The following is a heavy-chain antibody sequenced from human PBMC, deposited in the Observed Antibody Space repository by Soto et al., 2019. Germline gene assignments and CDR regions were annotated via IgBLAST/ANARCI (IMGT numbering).Heavy chain of an antibody. CDR1: GFTFTSSA. CDR2: IVVGSGNT. D-gene: IGHD3-22*01. CDR3: AADPLYYYDSSGPYAFDI. V-gene: IGHV1-58*01. Sequence: SVKVSCKASGFTFTSSAVQWVRQARGQRLEWIGWIVVGSGNTNYAQKFQERVTITRDMSTSTAYMELSSLRSEDTAVYYCAADPLYYYDSSGPYAFDIWGQGTMVTVSS. J-gene: IGHJ3*02.